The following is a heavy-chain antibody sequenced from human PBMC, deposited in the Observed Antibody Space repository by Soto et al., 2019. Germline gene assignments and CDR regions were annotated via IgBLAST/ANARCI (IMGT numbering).Heavy chain of an antibody. Sequence: QVQLVQSGAEVKKPGASVKVSCKVSGYSLSELSMHWVRQAPGKGLEWMGGLDPEDGERIYAQKFQGRVTMTEDTSTDTAYMELSSLRSEDTAVYYCATSPRGMAVFDIWGQGTMVTVSS. J-gene: IGHJ3*02. V-gene: IGHV1-24*01. CDR2: LDPEDGER. CDR3: ATSPRGMAVFDI. CDR1: GYSLSELS. D-gene: IGHD6-19*01.